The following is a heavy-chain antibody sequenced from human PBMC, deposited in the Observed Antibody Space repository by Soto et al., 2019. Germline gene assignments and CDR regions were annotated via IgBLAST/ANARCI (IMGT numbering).Heavy chain of an antibody. Sequence: QVQLVQSGAEVKKPGASVKVSCKASGYTFTSYAMHWVRQAPGQRLEWMRWINAVNGNTKYSQKLQGRVTITRDTSAIPAYMELTSLRSAGTAVYYCATSSDYYYVDYWGQGTLVTVSS. J-gene: IGHJ4*02. D-gene: IGHD3-22*01. CDR3: ATSSDYYYVDY. CDR1: GYTFTSYA. V-gene: IGHV1-3*01. CDR2: INAVNGNT.